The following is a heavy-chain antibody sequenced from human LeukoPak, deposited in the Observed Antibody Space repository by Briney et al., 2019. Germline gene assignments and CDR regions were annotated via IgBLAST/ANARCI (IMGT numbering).Heavy chain of an antibody. CDR2: INERGNT. CDR3: ATLKTMVRGVKVWFDP. D-gene: IGHD3-10*01. V-gene: IGHV4-34*01. CDR1: NGSFSHVY. J-gene: IGHJ5*02. Sequence: SETLSLTCGVYNGSFSHVYWNWIRQPPGKESEWIGEINERGNTNYNPSLKSRVTISVDTSKNQFSLKLSSVTAADTAVYYCATLKTMVRGVKVWFDPWGQGTLVTVSS.